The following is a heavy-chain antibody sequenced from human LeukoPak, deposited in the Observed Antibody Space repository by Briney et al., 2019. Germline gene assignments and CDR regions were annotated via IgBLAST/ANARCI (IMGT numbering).Heavy chain of an antibody. D-gene: IGHD3-22*01. V-gene: IGHV4-34*01. Sequence: PSETLSLTCAAYGWSFSGYYWSWIRQPPGKGLEWIGEINHSGSTNYNPSLKGRVTISVDTSKNQFSLQLSYVTAADTAVYYCARGFVSDSSGYYSFDYWGQGTLVTVSS. CDR1: GWSFSGYY. CDR3: ARGFVSDSSGYYSFDY. J-gene: IGHJ4*02. CDR2: INHSGST.